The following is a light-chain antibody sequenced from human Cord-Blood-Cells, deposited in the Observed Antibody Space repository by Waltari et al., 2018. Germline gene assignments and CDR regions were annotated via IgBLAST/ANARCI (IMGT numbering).Light chain of an antibody. V-gene: IGKV3-11*01. Sequence: EIVLTQSPATLSLSPGERATLSCRASQSVSSYVAWYQQKPGQAPRLLIYDASNRGTGIPARFRGSGSGTDFTLTISSLEPEDVAVYYCQQRSNWPVTFGQGTKVEIK. CDR3: QQRSNWPVT. J-gene: IGKJ1*01. CDR2: DAS. CDR1: QSVSSY.